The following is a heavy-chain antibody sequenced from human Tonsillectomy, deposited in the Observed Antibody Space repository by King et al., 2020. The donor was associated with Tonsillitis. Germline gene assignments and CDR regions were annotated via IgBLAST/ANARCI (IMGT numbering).Heavy chain of an antibody. J-gene: IGHJ4*02. Sequence: QLVQSGAEVKKPGSSVKVSCKASGGTFSGYAISWVRQAPGQGLEWRGRIIPILGIPNNAQKFQGRVTITADKSTSTAYMELSSLRSEDTAVYYCARGGGNYYDSSGPLFDYWGQGTLVTVSS. CDR3: ARGGGNYYDSSGPLFDY. D-gene: IGHD3-22*01. CDR2: IIPILGIP. V-gene: IGHV1-69*04. CDR1: GGTFSGYA.